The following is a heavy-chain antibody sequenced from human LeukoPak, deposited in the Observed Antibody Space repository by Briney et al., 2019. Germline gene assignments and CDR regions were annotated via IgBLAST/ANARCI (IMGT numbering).Heavy chain of an antibody. CDR1: GSIFTSYW. Sequence: PGESLHISCQGSGSIFTSYWIGRVRQLPAKGRERMVVIYPGDADTRYSPSFQGQVTISADKSISTAYLQWSSLKASDTAMYYCARHPCSRYASLDYWGQGTLVTVSS. V-gene: IGHV5-51*01. D-gene: IGHD1-1*01. CDR2: IYPGDADT. J-gene: IGHJ4*02. CDR3: ARHPCSRYASLDY.